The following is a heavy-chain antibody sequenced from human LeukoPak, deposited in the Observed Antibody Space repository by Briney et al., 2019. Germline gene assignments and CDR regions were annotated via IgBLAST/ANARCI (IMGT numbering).Heavy chain of an antibody. CDR3: ASIEMATTERGHNWFDP. D-gene: IGHD5-12*01. CDR1: GGSIRYYY. J-gene: IGHJ5*02. CDR2: IYYSGST. Sequence: SETLSLTCTVSGGSIRYYYWTWIRQPPGKGLEWIGYIYYSGSTNYNPSLKSRVTISVDTSKNQFSLKLSSVTAADAAVYYCASIEMATTERGHNWFDPWGQGTLVTVSS. V-gene: IGHV4-59*01.